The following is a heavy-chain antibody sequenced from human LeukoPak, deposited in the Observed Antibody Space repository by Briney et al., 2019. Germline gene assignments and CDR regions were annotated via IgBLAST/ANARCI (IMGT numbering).Heavy chain of an antibody. CDR1: GFTFSSYW. Sequence: GGSLRLSCAASGFTFSSYWMSWVRQAPGKGLEWVAHINQDGSEKYYVDSVRGRFTISRDNAKNTLYLQMNSLRAEDTAVYYCARDIVVVLAAIGDDAFYSWGQVTMVTV. V-gene: IGHV3-7*01. CDR2: INQDGSEK. J-gene: IGHJ3*02. CDR3: ARDIVVVLAAIGDDAFYS. D-gene: IGHD2-2*02.